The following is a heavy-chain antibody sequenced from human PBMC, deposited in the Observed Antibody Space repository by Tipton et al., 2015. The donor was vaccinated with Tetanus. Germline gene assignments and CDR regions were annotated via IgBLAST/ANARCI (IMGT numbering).Heavy chain of an antibody. CDR2: IYNIART. CDR1: GVSIRNGGYS. J-gene: IGHJ4*02. V-gene: IGHV4-61*08. D-gene: IGHD2-8*01. Sequence: TLSLTCSVSGVSIRNGGYSWNWIRQPAGKGLEWIGNIYNIARTNYNPSLRSRVTMSVDTSKNQFYLQLSSVTAADTAVYFCARGLIDDFLGSRIYFDSWGPGTLVTVSS. CDR3: ARGLIDDFLGSRIYFDS.